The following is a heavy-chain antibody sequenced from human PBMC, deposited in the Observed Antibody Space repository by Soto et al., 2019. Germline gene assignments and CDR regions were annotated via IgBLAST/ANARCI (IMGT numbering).Heavy chain of an antibody. CDR1: GGSFNDYY. Sequence: QVQLQQWGAGLLKPSETLSLTCAVHGGSFNDYYWAWIRQSPGKGLEWIGEINQSGSTKYNPSLKSRVTISIDTSTKQFSLMLTSVTAADTALYYGARVDDIWGQGTMVTVSS. CDR2: INQSGST. J-gene: IGHJ3*02. V-gene: IGHV4-34*01. CDR3: ARVDDI.